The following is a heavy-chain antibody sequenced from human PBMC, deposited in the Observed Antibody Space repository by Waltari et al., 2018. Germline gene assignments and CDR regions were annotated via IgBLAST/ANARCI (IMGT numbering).Heavy chain of an antibody. V-gene: IGHV4-39*07. D-gene: IGHD3-10*01. Sequence: QLHLQESGPELVKPSETLSLTCTVSGGSISSSNYYWGWIRQPPGKGLEWIGSINYSGSTYYNPSLKSRVTISVDTSKSQFSLRLSSVTAADTAVYYCAREPQTYYYGSGSFYFDYWGQGTPVTVSS. J-gene: IGHJ4*02. CDR2: INYSGST. CDR1: GGSISSSNYY. CDR3: AREPQTYYYGSGSFYFDY.